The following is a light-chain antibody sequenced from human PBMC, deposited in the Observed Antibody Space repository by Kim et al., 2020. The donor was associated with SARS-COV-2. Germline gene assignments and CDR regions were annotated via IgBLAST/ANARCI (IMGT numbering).Light chain of an antibody. V-gene: IGKV3-20*01. CDR3: PRHGAL. J-gene: IGKJ4*01. CDR2: CES. CDR1: KSLDSTG. Sequence: VSQCESVTLSSRDMKSLDSTGLAWYEHKPGQAPRRLIYCESSRATGIPDRFSGSGSGTDFTLTISRMEPEDSATYYCPRHGALFGGETKVDIK.